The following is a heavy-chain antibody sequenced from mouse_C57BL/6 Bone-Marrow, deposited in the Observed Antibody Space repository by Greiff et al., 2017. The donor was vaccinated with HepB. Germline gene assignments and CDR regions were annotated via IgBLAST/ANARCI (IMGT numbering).Heavy chain of an antibody. CDR3: ATLYDYEGGYYAMDY. CDR1: GYTFTSYW. Sequence: VQLQQPGAELVKPGASVKLSCKASGYTFTSYWMHWVKQRPGRGLERIGRIDPNSGGTKYNEKFKSKATLTVDKPSSTAYMQLSSLTSEDSAVYYCATLYDYEGGYYAMDYWGQGTSVTVSS. J-gene: IGHJ4*01. CDR2: IDPNSGGT. V-gene: IGHV1-72*01. D-gene: IGHD2-4*01.